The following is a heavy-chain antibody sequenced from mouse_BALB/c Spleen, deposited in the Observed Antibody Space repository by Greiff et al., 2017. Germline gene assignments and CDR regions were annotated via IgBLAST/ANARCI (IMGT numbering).Heavy chain of an antibody. D-gene: IGHD1-1*01. Sequence: QVHVKQSGAELAKPGASVKMSCKASGYTFTSYWMHWVKQRPGQGLEWIGYINPSTGYTEYNQKFKDKATLTADKSSSTAYMQLSSLTSEDSAVYYCARGYYYGSSYGYFDVWGAGTTVTVSS. CDR1: GYTFTSYW. J-gene: IGHJ1*01. CDR2: INPSTGYT. V-gene: IGHV1-7*01. CDR3: ARGYYYGSSYGYFDV.